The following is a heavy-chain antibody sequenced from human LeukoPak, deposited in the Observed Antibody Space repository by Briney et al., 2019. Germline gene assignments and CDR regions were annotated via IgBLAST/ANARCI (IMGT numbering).Heavy chain of an antibody. CDR2: IYYSGST. CDR1: GGSISSIRYY. CDR3: ARERVYSYAY. J-gene: IGHJ4*02. D-gene: IGHD5-18*01. Sequence: PSETLSLTCTVSGGSISSIRYYWVWIRQPSGKGLEWIGSIYYSGSTYYNPSLKSRVTISVGTSKNQFSLKLSSVTAADTALYYCARERVYSYAYRGQGTLVTVSS. V-gene: IGHV4-39*07.